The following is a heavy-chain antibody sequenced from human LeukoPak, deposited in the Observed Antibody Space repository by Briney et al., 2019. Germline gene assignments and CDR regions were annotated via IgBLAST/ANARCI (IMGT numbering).Heavy chain of an antibody. D-gene: IGHD6-19*01. CDR2: ISKNGRST. V-gene: IGHV3-64*01. J-gene: IGHJ1*01. CDR1: GFTLSSYS. CDR3: ARVDSGSACAS. Sequence: PGGSLRLSCAASGFTLSSYSMHWVRQAPGKGLEFVSAISKNGRSTYYGNSVKGRFTISRDIPKNTLYLQMGSLRPEDMAVYYCARVDSGSACASWGQGILVTVSS.